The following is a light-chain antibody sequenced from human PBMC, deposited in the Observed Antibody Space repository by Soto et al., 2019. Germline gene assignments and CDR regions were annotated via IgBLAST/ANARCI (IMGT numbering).Light chain of an antibody. CDR2: GAS. J-gene: IGKJ5*01. CDR3: QQYGSSIT. V-gene: IGKV3-20*01. CDR1: QSVSSSY. Sequence: EVVLTQSPGTISLSPGERATVPSMASQSVSSSYLAWYQQKPGQAPXXLIYGASSRATGIPDRFSGSGSGTDFTLTIRRMEPEDFAVYDCQQYGSSITFGQGTRLEIK.